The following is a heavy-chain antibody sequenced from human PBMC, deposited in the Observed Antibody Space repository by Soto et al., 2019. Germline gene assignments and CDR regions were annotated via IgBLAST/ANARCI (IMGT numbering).Heavy chain of an antibody. V-gene: IGHV3-30-3*01. D-gene: IGHD3-16*02. Sequence: QVQLVESGGGVVQPGRSLRLSCAASGFTFSDYALHWVRQAAGKGLEWVAVISYDGSNKYYADSVKGRFTVSRDNSKNTLYLQMNSLRAEDPAVYYCARERSHSSFPYFEYWGQGTLVTVSS. CDR1: GFTFSDYA. CDR2: ISYDGSNK. CDR3: ARERSHSSFPYFEY. J-gene: IGHJ4*02.